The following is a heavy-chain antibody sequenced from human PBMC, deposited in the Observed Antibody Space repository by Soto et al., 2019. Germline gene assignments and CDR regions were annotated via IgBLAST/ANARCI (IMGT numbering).Heavy chain of an antibody. CDR1: GFTFSSYA. D-gene: IGHD2-15*01. V-gene: IGHV3-23*01. CDR2: ISGSGGST. Sequence: EVQLLESGGGLVQPGGSLSLSCAASGFTFSSYAMSWVRQAPGKGLEWVSAISGSGGSTYYADSVKGRFTISRDNSKNTLYLQMNSLRAEDTAVYYCAKEGCSGGSCYEEDAFDIWGQGTMVTVSS. CDR3: AKEGCSGGSCYEEDAFDI. J-gene: IGHJ3*02.